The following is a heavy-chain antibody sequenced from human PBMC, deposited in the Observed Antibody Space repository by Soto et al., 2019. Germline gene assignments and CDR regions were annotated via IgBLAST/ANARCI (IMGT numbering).Heavy chain of an antibody. Sequence: GGSLRLSCAASGFTFSGSAVHWVRQASGKGLEWVGRIRSKVNSYATTYAASVKGRFIISRDDSKNTAYLQMNSLKSDDTAVYYCVKSRGGNNFGFFDWGQGVLVTVS. CDR2: IRSKVNSYAT. D-gene: IGHD5-12*01. V-gene: IGHV3-73*01. J-gene: IGHJ4*02. CDR3: VKSRGGNNFGFFD. CDR1: GFTFSGSA.